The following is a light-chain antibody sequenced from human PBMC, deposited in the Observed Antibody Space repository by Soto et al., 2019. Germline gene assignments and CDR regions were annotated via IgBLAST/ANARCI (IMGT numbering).Light chain of an antibody. V-gene: IGKV3-20*01. CDR1: QSVSSTY. CDR2: GAS. Sequence: ESVFVDLPGPPSFSPKGRGTPPRRARQSVSSTYLAWYQQRPGQGPRILIYGASFRATGIPDRFSGSGSGTDFTLTINRLEPEDFAVYYCQQSGNSPWTFGQGTKWIS. J-gene: IGKJ1*01. CDR3: QQSGNSPWT.